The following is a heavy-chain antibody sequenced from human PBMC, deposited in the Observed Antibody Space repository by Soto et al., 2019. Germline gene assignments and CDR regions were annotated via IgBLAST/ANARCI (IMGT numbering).Heavy chain of an antibody. CDR1: GFTVSGKKY. CDR2: LYDLDGT. CDR3: ARANTPHSPAPS. J-gene: IGHJ5*02. Sequence: GGSLRLSCAAFGFTVSGKKYVAWVRQAPGKGLEWVSALYDLDGTYYADSVKGRFTTSSDSSRTTVYLQMNDLRPDDTAVYYCARANTPHSPAPSWGQGTLVTVSS. V-gene: IGHV3-53*01.